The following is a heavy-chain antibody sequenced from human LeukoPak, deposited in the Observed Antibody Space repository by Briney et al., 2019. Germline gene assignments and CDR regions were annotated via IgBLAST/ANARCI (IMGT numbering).Heavy chain of an antibody. V-gene: IGHV1-18*01. CDR2: ISAYNGNT. CDR1: GYTFTSYG. CDR3: ARASSGSYFVYYGMDV. J-gene: IGHJ6*02. D-gene: IGHD1-26*01. Sequence: GASVKVSCKASGYTFTSYGISWVRQAPGQGLEWMGWISAYNGNTNYAQKLQGRVTMTRNTSISTAYMELSSLRSEDTAVYYCARASSGSYFVYYGMDVWGQGTTVTVSS.